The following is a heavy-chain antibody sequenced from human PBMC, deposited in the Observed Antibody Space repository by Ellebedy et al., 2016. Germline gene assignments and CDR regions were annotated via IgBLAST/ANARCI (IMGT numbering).Heavy chain of an antibody. Sequence: SETLSLTCTVSGGSISSYYWSWIRQPPGKGLEWIGYIYYSGSTNYNPSLKSRVTISVDKSKNQFSLKLSSVTAAATAVYYCARVIVGAPNWFDPWGQGTLVTVSS. D-gene: IGHD1-26*01. CDR2: IYYSGST. CDR1: GGSISSYY. V-gene: IGHV4-59*12. J-gene: IGHJ5*02. CDR3: ARVIVGAPNWFDP.